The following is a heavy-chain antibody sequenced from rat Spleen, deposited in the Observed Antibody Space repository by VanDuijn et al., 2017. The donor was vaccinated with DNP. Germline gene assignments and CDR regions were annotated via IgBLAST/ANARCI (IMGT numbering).Heavy chain of an antibody. Sequence: EVQLVESGGGLVQPGRSLKLSCAASGFTFSKHGMAWVRQAPTKGLEWVASISTGGDITYYRDSVKGRFIISRDNAQNTLYLQMNSLRSEDMATYYCIRWNSGHFDYWGQGVMVTVSS. CDR1: GFTFSKHG. V-gene: IGHV5S13*01. D-gene: IGHD4-3*01. CDR3: IRWNSGHFDY. J-gene: IGHJ2*01. CDR2: ISTGGDIT.